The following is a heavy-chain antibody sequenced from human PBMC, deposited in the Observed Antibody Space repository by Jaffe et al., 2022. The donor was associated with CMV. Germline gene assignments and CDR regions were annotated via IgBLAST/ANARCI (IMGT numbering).Heavy chain of an antibody. CDR3: ARTLGKPYSSSQTYYYYGMDV. CDR2: IIPIFGTA. J-gene: IGHJ6*02. D-gene: IGHD6-13*01. CDR1: GGTFSSYA. Sequence: QVQLVQSGAEVKKPGSSVKVSCKASGGTFSSYAISWVRQAPGQGLEWMGGIIPIFGTANYAQKFQGRVTITADESTSTAYMELSSLRSEDTAVYYCARTLGKPYSSSQTYYYYGMDVWGQGTTVTVSS. V-gene: IGHV1-69*01.